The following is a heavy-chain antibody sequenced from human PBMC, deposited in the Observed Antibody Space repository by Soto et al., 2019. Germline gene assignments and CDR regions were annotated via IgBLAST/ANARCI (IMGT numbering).Heavy chain of an antibody. D-gene: IGHD4-17*01. V-gene: IGHV3-48*01. CDR1: GFTFSSYS. J-gene: IGHJ4*02. Sequence: PGGSLRLSCAASGFTFSSYSMNWVRQAPGKGLEWVSYISSSSSTIYYADSVKGRFTISRDNAKNSLYLQMNSLRAEDTAVYYCARDTLKGSPEDGDYGEWGQGTLVTVSS. CDR2: ISSSSSTI. CDR3: ARDTLKGSPEDGDYGE.